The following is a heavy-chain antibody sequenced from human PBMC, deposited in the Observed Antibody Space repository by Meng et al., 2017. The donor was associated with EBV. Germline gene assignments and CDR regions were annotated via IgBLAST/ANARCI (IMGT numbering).Heavy chain of an antibody. CDR1: GYTFTSYA. V-gene: IGHV1-3*01. D-gene: IGHD2-15*01. J-gene: IGHJ5*02. Sequence: QVQLVRSGAEGKKPGASVKVSCKASGYTFTSYAMHWVRQAPGQRLEWMGWINAGNGNTKYSQKFQGRVTITRDTSASTAYMELSSLRSEDTAVYYCARRGGVADWFDPWGQGTLVTVSS. CDR3: ARRGGVADWFDP. CDR2: INAGNGNT.